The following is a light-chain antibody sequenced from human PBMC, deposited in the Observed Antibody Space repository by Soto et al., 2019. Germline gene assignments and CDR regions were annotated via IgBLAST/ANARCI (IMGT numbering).Light chain of an antibody. Sequence: DIVMPQSPLSLPVTPGEPASISCWSSQSLLHSNGYNYLDWYLQKPGQSPQLLIYLGSNRASGVPDRFSGRGSGTDFTLKISRVEAEDVGVYYCMQALQTPWTFGQGTKVEIK. V-gene: IGKV2-28*01. CDR3: MQALQTPWT. J-gene: IGKJ1*01. CDR1: QSLLHSNGYNY. CDR2: LGS.